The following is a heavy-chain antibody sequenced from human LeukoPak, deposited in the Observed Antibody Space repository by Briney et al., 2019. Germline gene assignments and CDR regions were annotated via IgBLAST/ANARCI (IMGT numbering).Heavy chain of an antibody. D-gene: IGHD2-21*02. J-gene: IGHJ4*02. CDR3: ATDHCAGDCYWFDY. CDR1: GLTLSSYW. CDR2: ISHDGSNK. V-gene: IGHV3-30*03. Sequence: PGGSLRLSCAASGLTLSSYWMHWVRQAPGKGLEWVAVISHDGSNKYYADSVKGRFTISRDNSKNTLYLQMNSLRTEDTAVYYCATDHCAGDCYWFDYWGQGTLVTVSS.